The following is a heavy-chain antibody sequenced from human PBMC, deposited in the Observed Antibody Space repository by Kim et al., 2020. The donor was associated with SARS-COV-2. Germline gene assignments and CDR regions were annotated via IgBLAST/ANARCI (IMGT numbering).Heavy chain of an antibody. V-gene: IGHV3-30*07. D-gene: IGHD3-22*01. J-gene: IGHJ4*02. CDR3: ARDTPPYYYDSSGSLDY. Sequence: VKDRFTISRDNSKNTLYLQMNSLRAEDTAVYYCARDTPPYYYDSSGSLDYWGQGTLVTVSS.